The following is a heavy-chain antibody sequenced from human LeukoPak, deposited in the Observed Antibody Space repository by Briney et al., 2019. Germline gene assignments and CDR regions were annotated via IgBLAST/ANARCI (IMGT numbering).Heavy chain of an antibody. CDR3: ARLGVSTSDRLGSSVDPFDY. CDR1: GGSISNYY. V-gene: IGHV4-59*08. D-gene: IGHD3-10*01. CDR2: IFYSGRT. Sequence: KASETLSLTCTVSGGSISNYYWTWLRQPPGKGLEWMGYIFYSGRTNYNPSLNSRVTISVDTSKNLFSLRLSFVTAADTAVYYCARLGVSTSDRLGSSVDPFDYWGQGTLVTVSS. J-gene: IGHJ4*01.